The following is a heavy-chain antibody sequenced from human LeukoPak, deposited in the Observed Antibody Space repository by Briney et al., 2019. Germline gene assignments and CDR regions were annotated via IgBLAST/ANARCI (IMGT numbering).Heavy chain of an antibody. Sequence: GGSLRLSCAASGFTFSSYAMHWGRQAPGKGLEWVAVISYEGSDKYYADSVKGRFTIYRDNSKNTLYLQMNSLRAEDTAVYYCARVSQGEASSWYHPLDYWGQGTLVTVSS. CDR1: GFTFSSYA. CDR3: ARVSQGEASSWYHPLDY. J-gene: IGHJ4*02. CDR2: ISYEGSDK. D-gene: IGHD6-13*01. V-gene: IGHV3-30*04.